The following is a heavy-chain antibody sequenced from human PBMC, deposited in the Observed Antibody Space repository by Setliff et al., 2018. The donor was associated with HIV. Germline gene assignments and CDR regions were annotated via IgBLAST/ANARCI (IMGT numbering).Heavy chain of an antibody. CDR3: ARDQGYYDSSGYYYVGDAFDI. CDR2: INPNSGGT. D-gene: IGHD3-22*01. J-gene: IGHJ3*02. CDR1: GYTFTGYY. V-gene: IGHV1-2*02. Sequence: GASVKVSCKASGYTFTGYYMHWVRQAPGQGLEWMGWINPNSGGTNYAQKFQGRVTMTRDTSISTAYMELSRLRSDDTAVYYCARDQGYYDSSGYYYVGDAFDIWGQGTMVTVSS.